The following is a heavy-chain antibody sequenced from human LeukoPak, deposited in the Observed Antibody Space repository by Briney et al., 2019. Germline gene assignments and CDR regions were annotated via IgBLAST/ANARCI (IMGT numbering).Heavy chain of an antibody. CDR3: ARAHYDSSGYYSTPVLGWFDP. J-gene: IGHJ5*02. D-gene: IGHD3-22*01. CDR2: INHSGST. CDR1: GGSFSGYY. V-gene: IGHV4-34*01. Sequence: SETLSLTCAVYGGSFSGYYWSWIRQPPGKGLEWIGEINHSGSTNYNPSLKSRVTISVDTSKNQFSLKLSSVTAADTAVYYCARAHYDSSGYYSTPVLGWFDPWGQGTLVTASS.